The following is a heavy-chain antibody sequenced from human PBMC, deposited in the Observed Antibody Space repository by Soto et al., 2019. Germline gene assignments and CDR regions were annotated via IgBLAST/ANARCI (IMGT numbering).Heavy chain of an antibody. Sequence: GESLKISCQASGYSFTTYWIGWVRQMPGKGLEWMGIIYPGDSDTRYSPSFQGQVTISADKSISTAYLQWSSLRTEDTAVYYCARDLLHYDFWSGYSAYFYYGMDVWGPGTTVTVSS. CDR3: ARDLLHYDFWSGYSAYFYYGMDV. J-gene: IGHJ6*02. CDR1: GYSFTTYW. V-gene: IGHV5-51*01. CDR2: IYPGDSDT. D-gene: IGHD3-3*01.